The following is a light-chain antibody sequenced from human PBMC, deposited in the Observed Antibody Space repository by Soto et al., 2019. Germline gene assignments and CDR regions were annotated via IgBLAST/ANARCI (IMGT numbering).Light chain of an antibody. CDR1: QSVRSN. V-gene: IGKV3-15*01. J-gene: IGKJ1*01. Sequence: VVLTQSPATLSVSPGERATLSCKASQSVRSNLAWYQHKPGQAPRILIYGASTRATGIPARFSGSASGTDFTLTISSLQSEDCALYHCQQYNNWPRTVGQGTAVEIK. CDR2: GAS. CDR3: QQYNNWPRT.